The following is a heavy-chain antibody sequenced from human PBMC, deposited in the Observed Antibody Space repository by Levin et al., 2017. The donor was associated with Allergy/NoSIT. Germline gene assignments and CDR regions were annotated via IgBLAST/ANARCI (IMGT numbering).Heavy chain of an antibody. CDR2: INSDGSNT. CDR1: GFTFSGYY. J-gene: IGHJ4*02. CDR3: GRGGCSSTSCIDY. D-gene: IGHD2-2*01. Sequence: GGSLRLSCVGSGFTFSGYYMHWVRQAPGKGLVWVSHINSDGSNTNYADSVKGRFTISRDNAKNTLYLQMNSLRAEDTAVYYCGRGGCSSTSCIDYWGQGILVTVSS. V-gene: IGHV3-74*01.